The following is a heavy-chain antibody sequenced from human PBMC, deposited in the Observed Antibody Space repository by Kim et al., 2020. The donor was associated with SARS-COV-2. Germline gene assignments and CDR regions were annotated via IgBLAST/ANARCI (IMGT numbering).Heavy chain of an antibody. CDR3: ARVVVRRSSRDAFDI. V-gene: IGHV6-1*01. Sequence: VSVKSRITINPDTSKNQFSLQLNSVTTEDTAVYYCARVVVRRSSRDAFDIWGQGTMVTVSS. D-gene: IGHD2-15*01. J-gene: IGHJ3*02.